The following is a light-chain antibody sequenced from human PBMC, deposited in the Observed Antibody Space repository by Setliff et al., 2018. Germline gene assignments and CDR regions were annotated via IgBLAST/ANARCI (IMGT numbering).Light chain of an antibody. J-gene: IGLJ1*01. Sequence: QSALAQPPSASGSPGQSVTISCTRTSSDVGGINHVSWYQQHPGKAPRLMIFEVSKRPSGVPDRFSGSKSGNTASLTVSGLQAEDEADYYCSSYAGNYTYVFGTGTKVTVL. CDR2: EVS. CDR1: SSDVGGINH. CDR3: SSYAGNYTYV. V-gene: IGLV2-8*01.